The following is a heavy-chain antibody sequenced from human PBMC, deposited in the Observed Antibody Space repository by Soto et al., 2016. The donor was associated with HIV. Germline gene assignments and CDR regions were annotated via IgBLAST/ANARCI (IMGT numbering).Heavy chain of an antibody. CDR3: AKVPRLWFGERNPQGLED. Sequence: EVQLLESGGGLVQPGGSLRLSCAASGFTFSSYAMSWVRQAPGKGLEWVSAISGSGGSTYYADSVKGRFTISRDNSKNTLYLQMNSLRAEDTAVYYCAKVPRLWFGERNPQGLEDWGQGTLVTVSS. J-gene: IGHJ4*02. V-gene: IGHV3-23*01. D-gene: IGHD3-10*01. CDR1: GFTFSSYA. CDR2: ISGSGGST.